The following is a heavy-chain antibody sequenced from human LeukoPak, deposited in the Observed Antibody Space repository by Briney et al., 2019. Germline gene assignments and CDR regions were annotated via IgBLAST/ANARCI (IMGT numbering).Heavy chain of an antibody. CDR3: ARLRSSSWPDY. CDR1: GFTFSTYW. CDR2: IKQDGSEK. V-gene: IGHV3-7*03. J-gene: IGHJ4*02. Sequence: PGGSLRLSCAASGFTFSTYWMSWVRQAPGKGLEWVANIKQDGSEKYYVDSVKGRFTISRDNSKNTLYLQMNSLRAEDTAVYYCARLRSSSWPDYWGQGTLVTVSS. D-gene: IGHD6-13*01.